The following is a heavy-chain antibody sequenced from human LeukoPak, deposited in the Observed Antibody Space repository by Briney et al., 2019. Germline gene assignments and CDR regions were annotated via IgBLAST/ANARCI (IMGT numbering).Heavy chain of an antibody. Sequence: SETLSLTCSVSGGSISSHFWSWIRQPAGKGLEWIGRFSASGSTHYNPSLNSRVTMSVDTSKNQCSLNLTFVSAADTAVYYCARDILSGYGAFDPWGQGTLVTVSS. D-gene: IGHD3-9*01. CDR2: FSASGST. CDR3: ARDILSGYGAFDP. CDR1: GGSISSHF. J-gene: IGHJ5*02. V-gene: IGHV4-4*07.